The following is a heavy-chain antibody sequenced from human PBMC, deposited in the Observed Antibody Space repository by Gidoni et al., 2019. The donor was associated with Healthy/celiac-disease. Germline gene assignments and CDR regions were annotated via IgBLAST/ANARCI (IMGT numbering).Heavy chain of an antibody. D-gene: IGHD3-10*01. CDR3: ARDREYYFDY. Sequence: QVQLVASGGGVVQPGRSLRFSCEASGFTFRSYGMHWVRQAPGKGLEWVAVIWYDGSNKYYAASVKGRFAISRDNSKNTLYLQMNSLGAEDTAVYYCARDREYYFDYWGQGTLVTVSS. V-gene: IGHV3-33*01. CDR1: GFTFRSYG. CDR2: IWYDGSNK. J-gene: IGHJ4*02.